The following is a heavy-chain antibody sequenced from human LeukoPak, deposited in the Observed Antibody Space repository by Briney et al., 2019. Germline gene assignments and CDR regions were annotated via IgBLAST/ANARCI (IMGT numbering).Heavy chain of an antibody. CDR3: ARVVWDCTGGSCYSEATRQGDWYFDL. Sequence: ASVKVSCKASGYTFTSYFMHWVRQARGQGLEWMGVINPTGGSTSYAQKFQGRVTMTRDTSTSTVYMELSSLRPEDTAVYYCARVVWDCTGGSCYSEATRQGDWYFDLWGRGTLVTVSS. D-gene: IGHD2-15*01. V-gene: IGHV1-46*01. CDR2: INPTGGST. CDR1: GYTFTSYF. J-gene: IGHJ2*01.